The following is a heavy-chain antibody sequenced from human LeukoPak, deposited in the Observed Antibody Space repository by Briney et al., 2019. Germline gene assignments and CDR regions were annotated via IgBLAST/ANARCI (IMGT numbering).Heavy chain of an antibody. V-gene: IGHV1-18*01. CDR3: ARDLRRYDSSGYYYLY. J-gene: IGHJ4*02. D-gene: IGHD3-22*01. CDR2: ISAYNGNT. CDR1: GYTFTSYG. Sequence: ASVKVSCKASGYTFTSYGISWVRQAPGQGLEWTGWISAYNGNTNYAQKLQGRVTMTTDTSTSTAYMELRSLRSDDTAVYYCARDLRRYDSSGYYYLYWGQGTLVTVSS.